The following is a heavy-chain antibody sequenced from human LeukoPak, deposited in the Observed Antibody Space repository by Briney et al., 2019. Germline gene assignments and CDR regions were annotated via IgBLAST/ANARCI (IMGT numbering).Heavy chain of an antibody. CDR2: IWCDGSHK. Sequence: PGGSLRLSCGASGFTFSSYGMNWLRQAPGKGLEWVAVIWCDGSHKYYADSAKGRFTISRDNSKNTVSLQMDSLRVEDTALYYCARDLGGCGDRFCSYYFDHWGQGIQVTVSS. J-gene: IGHJ4*02. D-gene: IGHD2-21*02. V-gene: IGHV3-33*01. CDR1: GFTFSSYG. CDR3: ARDLGGCGDRFCSYYFDH.